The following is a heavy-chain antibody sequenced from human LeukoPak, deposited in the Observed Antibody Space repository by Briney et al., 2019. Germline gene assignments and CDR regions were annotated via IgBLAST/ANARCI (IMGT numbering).Heavy chain of an antibody. Sequence: GASVKVSCKASGYTFTSYDINWVRQATGQGLEWMGWMNPNSGNTVYAQKFQGRVTMTRNTSISTAYMELSSLRSEDTAVYYCARAPGRTARHKDHWFDPWGQGKLVTV. CDR2: MNPNSGNT. D-gene: IGHD5-18*01. J-gene: IGHJ5*02. V-gene: IGHV1-8*01. CDR1: GYTFTSYD. CDR3: ARAPGRTARHKDHWFDP.